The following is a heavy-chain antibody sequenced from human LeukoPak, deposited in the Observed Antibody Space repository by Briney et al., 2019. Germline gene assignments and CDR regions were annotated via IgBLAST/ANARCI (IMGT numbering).Heavy chain of an antibody. Sequence: SETLSLTCTVSGGSISSYYWSWIRQPPGKGLEGIGDIYYSGSTNYNPSLKSRVTISVDTSKNQFSLKLSSVTAADTAVYYCARGVAARPNRSYYYYYYMDVWGKGTTVTVSS. CDR2: IYYSGST. CDR3: ARGVAARPNRSYYYYYYMDV. CDR1: GGSISSYY. D-gene: IGHD6-6*01. V-gene: IGHV4-59*01. J-gene: IGHJ6*03.